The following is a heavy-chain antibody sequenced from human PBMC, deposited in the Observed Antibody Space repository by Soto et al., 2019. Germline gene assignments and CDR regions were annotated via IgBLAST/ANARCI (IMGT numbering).Heavy chain of an antibody. CDR3: AKSGRVLVATNPREGGMDV. CDR1: GFTFNNYA. CDR2: ISGSGGST. D-gene: IGHD5-12*01. Sequence: GGSLRLSCAASGFTFNNYAMSWVRQAPGKGLEWVSAISGSGGSTSYVASVKGRFTISRDNSKNTMYLQMNSLRAEDTAVYYCAKSGRVLVATNPREGGMDVWGQGTTGTVS. V-gene: IGHV3-23*01. J-gene: IGHJ6*02.